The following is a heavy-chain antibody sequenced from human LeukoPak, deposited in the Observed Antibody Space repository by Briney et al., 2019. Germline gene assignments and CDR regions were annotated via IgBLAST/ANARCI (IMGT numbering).Heavy chain of an antibody. Sequence: PGGSLRLSCVVSGFTFDDYAMNWVRQVPGKGLEWVSGINWNSQSIAYADSVKGRFTISRDNAKNSLYLQMNDVRPEDMALYYCAKGNSYTNTYYCDSRGQGTLVTVSS. CDR2: INWNSQSI. CDR3: AKGNSYTNTYYCDS. J-gene: IGHJ4*02. CDR1: GFTFDDYA. D-gene: IGHD3-16*01. V-gene: IGHV3-9*03.